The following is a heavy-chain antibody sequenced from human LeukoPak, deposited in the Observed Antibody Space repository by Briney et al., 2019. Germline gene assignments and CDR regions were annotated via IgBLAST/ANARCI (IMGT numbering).Heavy chain of an antibody. V-gene: IGHV4-59*08. CDR1: GGSISSYY. CDR3: ARRSGSWGYFDY. D-gene: IGHD6-13*01. CDR2: IYYSGST. J-gene: IGHJ4*02. Sequence: SETLSLTCTVSGGSISSYYWSWIRQPPGKGLEWIGYIYYSGSTNYNPSLKSRVTISVDTSKNQFSLKLSSVTAADTAVYYCARRSGSWGYFDYWGQGTLVTVSS.